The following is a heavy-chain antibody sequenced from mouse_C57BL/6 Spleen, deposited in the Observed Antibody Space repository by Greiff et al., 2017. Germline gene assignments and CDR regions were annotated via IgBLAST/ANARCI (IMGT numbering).Heavy chain of an antibody. J-gene: IGHJ2*01. D-gene: IGHD2-4*01. V-gene: IGHV14-2*01. CDR1: GFTINGYY. CDR2: IDPEDGET. CDR3: ARTPIYYDYDEGDY. Sequence: VQLQQPGAELVKPGASVKLSCTASGFTINGYYMPWVKQRTEQGLEWIGRIDPEDGETKYAPKFQGKATIAADTSSNTAYLQLSSLTSEDAAVYYCARTPIYYDYDEGDYWGQGTTLTVSS.